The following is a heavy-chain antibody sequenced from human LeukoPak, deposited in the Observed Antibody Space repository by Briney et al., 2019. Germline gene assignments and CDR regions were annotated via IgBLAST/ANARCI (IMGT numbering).Heavy chain of an antibody. D-gene: IGHD1-26*01. J-gene: IGHJ4*02. Sequence: PGGSLRLSCAASGFTFSSYGVHWVRQAPGKGLEWVAFIRYDGSKKYYADSVKGRFTISRDNSKNTLYLQMGSLRAEDMAVYYCARDSAWEPRGGGFDYWGQGTLVTVSS. CDR2: IRYDGSKK. V-gene: IGHV3-30*02. CDR3: ARDSAWEPRGGGFDY. CDR1: GFTFSSYG.